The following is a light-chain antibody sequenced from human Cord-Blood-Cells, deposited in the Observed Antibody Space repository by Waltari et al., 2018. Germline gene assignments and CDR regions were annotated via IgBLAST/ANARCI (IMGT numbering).Light chain of an antibody. CDR2: LGS. CDR1: QSLLHSNGYNY. Sequence: DIVMTQSPLSLPVTPGEPASISCRSSQSLLHSNGYNYLDWYLQKPVQSPQLLIYLGSNRASGVPDRFSGSGSGTDFTLKISRVEAEDVGVYYCMQALQTPQVTFGQGTRLEIK. CDR3: MQALQTPQVT. V-gene: IGKV2-28*01. J-gene: IGKJ5*01.